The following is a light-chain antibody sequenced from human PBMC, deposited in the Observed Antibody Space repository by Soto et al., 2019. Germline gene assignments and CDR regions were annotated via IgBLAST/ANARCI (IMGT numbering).Light chain of an antibody. CDR2: EVF. J-gene: IGLJ3*02. CDR1: SSDVGGYNR. Sequence: QSALTQPPSASGSPGQPVSISCTGTSSDVGGYNRVSWYQHHPGKAPKLIIYEVFKRPSGVPDRFSGSKSGNTASLTVSGLTAEDEADHYCNSYAGNSWVFGGGTKLTVL. CDR3: NSYAGNSWV. V-gene: IGLV2-8*01.